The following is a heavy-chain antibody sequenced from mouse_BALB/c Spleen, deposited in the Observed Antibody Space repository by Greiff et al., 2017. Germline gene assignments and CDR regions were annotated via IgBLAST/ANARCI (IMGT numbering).Heavy chain of an antibody. Sequence: EVQLQQSGAELVKPGASVKLSCTASGFNIKDTYMHWVKQRPEQGLEWIGRIDPANGNTKYDPKFQGKATITADTSSNTAYLQLSSLTSEDTAVYYGARDGNYVWFAYWAKGLWSLSLQ. V-gene: IGHV14-3*02. J-gene: IGHJ3*01. CDR1: GFNIKDTY. CDR2: IDPANGNT. CDR3: ARDGNYVWFAY. D-gene: IGHD2-1*01.